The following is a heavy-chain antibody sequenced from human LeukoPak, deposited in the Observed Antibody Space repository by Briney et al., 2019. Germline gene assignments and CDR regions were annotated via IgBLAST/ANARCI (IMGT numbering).Heavy chain of an antibody. D-gene: IGHD6-13*01. Sequence: GGSLRLSCAASGFTFSSYAMSWVRQAPGKGLEWVSSISGSGGSTYYADSVKGRFTISRDSSKNTLYLQMNSLRAEDTAVYYCAKALRVAAARYYFDYWAREPWSPSPQ. CDR1: GFTFSSYA. V-gene: IGHV3-23*01. CDR2: ISGSGGST. J-gene: IGHJ4*02. CDR3: AKALRVAAARYYFDY.